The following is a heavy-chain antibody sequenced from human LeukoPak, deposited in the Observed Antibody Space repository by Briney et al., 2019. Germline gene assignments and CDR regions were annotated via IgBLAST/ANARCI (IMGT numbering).Heavy chain of an antibody. CDR3: ANSDL. CDR2: ITGSGGST. Sequence: GGSLRLSCAASGFTFSNYAMNWVRQAAGKGLEWVSSITGSGGSTYYADSVKGRFTISRDNSKNTLYLQLNSLTADDTAVYYCANSDLWGQGTTVNVSS. CDR1: GFTFSNYA. V-gene: IGHV3-23*01. J-gene: IGHJ6*02.